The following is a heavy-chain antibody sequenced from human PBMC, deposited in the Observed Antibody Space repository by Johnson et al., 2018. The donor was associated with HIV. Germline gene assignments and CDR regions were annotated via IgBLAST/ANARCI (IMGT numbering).Heavy chain of an antibody. Sequence: EVQVVESGGGLVQPGGSLRLSCGASGFTFNSYWMYWVRQAPGKGLEWVGNIKQDGSEKYYVDSVRGRFTISRDHAKNSLYLQMNSLRAEDTALSYCVRGARWWELLRVSAFDIWGQGTMVTVSS. D-gene: IGHD1-26*01. V-gene: IGHV3-7*05. J-gene: IGHJ3*02. CDR1: GFTFNSYW. CDR3: VRGARWWELLRVSAFDI. CDR2: IKQDGSEK.